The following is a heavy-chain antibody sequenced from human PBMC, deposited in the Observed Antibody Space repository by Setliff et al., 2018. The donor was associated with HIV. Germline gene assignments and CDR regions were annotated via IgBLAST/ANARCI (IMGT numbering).Heavy chain of an antibody. D-gene: IGHD2-21*02. J-gene: IGHJ4*02. V-gene: IGHV3-30*02. CDR2: IEYDGSNK. Sequence: PGGSLRLSCVASGFTFSISGMHWVRQAPGKGLEWVTYIEYDGSNKYYADSVKGRFTISRDNSKNTLYLQMNSLRAEDTAVYYCAKDLGPYCGGDCGACDYWGQGTLVTVSS. CDR3: AKDLGPYCGGDCGACDY. CDR1: GFTFSISG.